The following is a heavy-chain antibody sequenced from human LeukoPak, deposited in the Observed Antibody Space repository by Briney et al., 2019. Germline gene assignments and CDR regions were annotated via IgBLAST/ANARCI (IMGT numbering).Heavy chain of an antibody. Sequence: SETLSLTCAVYGGSFSGYYWSWIRQPPGKGLEWIGEINHSGSTNYNPSLKSRVTISVDTSKNQFSLKLSSVTAADTAVYYCARVRASYYDSSDHPKAFDIWGQGTMVTVSS. CDR3: ARVRASYYDSSDHPKAFDI. CDR1: GGSFSGYY. J-gene: IGHJ3*02. D-gene: IGHD3-22*01. V-gene: IGHV4-34*01. CDR2: INHSGST.